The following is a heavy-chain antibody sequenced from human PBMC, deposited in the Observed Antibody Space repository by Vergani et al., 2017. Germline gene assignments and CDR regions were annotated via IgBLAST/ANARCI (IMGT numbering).Heavy chain of an antibody. CDR1: GGSISSSSYY. D-gene: IGHD2-2*02. J-gene: IGHJ4*02. Sequence: QVQLQESGPGLVKPSETLSLTCTVSGGSISSSSYYWGWIRQPPGKGLEWIGSIYYSGSTYYNPSLKRRVPLSVDTSKNQFSLKLSSVTAADTAVYYCARGSPEGYCSSTSCYTGDYFDYWGQGTLVTVSS. V-gene: IGHV4-39*01. CDR3: ARGSPEGYCSSTSCYTGDYFDY. CDR2: IYYSGST.